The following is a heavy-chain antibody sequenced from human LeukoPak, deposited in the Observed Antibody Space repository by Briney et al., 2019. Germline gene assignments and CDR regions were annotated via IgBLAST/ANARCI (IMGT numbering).Heavy chain of an antibody. V-gene: IGHV3-48*02. Sequence: GGSLRLSCAASGFTFTDYSMNWVRQAPGKGLEWVSFISRSSAIIYYADSVKGRFTIFRDNAKNSLYLQMNTLRDEDTAVYYCARDLTYAFNIWGQGTMVTVSS. CDR1: GFTFTDYS. CDR2: ISRSSAII. J-gene: IGHJ3*02. D-gene: IGHD1-20*01. CDR3: ARDLTYAFNI.